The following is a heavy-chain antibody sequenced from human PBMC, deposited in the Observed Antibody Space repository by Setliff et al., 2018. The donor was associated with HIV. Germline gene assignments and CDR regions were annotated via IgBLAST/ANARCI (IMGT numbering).Heavy chain of an antibody. CDR3: ATLDY. J-gene: IGHJ4*02. CDR2: INPNNGGT. CDR1: GYTFTSFA. V-gene: IGHV1-2*02. Sequence: GASVKVSCKASGYTFTSFAMHWVRQAPGQRLEWMGWINPNNGGTNYVQKFQGRVTMTTDTSISTAYMELSRLRSDDTAVYYCATLDYWGQGTLVTVSS.